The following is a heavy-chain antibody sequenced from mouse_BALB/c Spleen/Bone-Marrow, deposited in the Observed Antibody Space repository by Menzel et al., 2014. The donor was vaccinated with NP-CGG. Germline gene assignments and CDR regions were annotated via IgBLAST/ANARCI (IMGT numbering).Heavy chain of an antibody. Sequence: EVHLVESGAELVRPGALVKLSCKASGFNIKDYYMHWVKQRPEQGLEWIGWIDPENGNIIYDPKFQGKASITADTSSNTAYLQHLSRTTKDTSVYYCARGYYGFSYYAFDYWGQGTSVTVSS. J-gene: IGHJ4*01. CDR1: GFNIKDYY. V-gene: IGHV14-1*02. CDR2: IDPENGNI. CDR3: ARGYYGFSYYAFDY. D-gene: IGHD2-2*01.